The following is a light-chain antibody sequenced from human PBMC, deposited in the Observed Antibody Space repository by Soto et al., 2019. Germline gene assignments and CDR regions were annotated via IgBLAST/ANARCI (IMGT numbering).Light chain of an antibody. CDR2: GAS. Sequence: EMVMTQSPATLSVSPGERAAPSCRASQSVSSNFAWYQQKPGQAPRLLIYGASTRATGIPARFSGSGSGTEFTLTISSLQSEDFAVYYCQQYNKWPYTFGQGTKLEIK. J-gene: IGKJ2*01. V-gene: IGKV3-15*01. CDR3: QQYNKWPYT. CDR1: QSVSSN.